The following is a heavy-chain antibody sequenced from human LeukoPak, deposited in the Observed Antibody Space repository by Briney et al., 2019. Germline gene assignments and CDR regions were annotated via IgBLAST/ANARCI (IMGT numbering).Heavy chain of an antibody. CDR3: ARAPIYYDILTGYYDDKTYFDY. V-gene: IGHV1-69*13. CDR2: IIPTFGTA. J-gene: IGHJ4*02. D-gene: IGHD3-9*01. Sequence: SVKVSCKASGGTFSSYAISWVRQAPGQGLEWMGGIIPTFGTANYAQKFQGRVTITADESTSTAYMELSSLRSEDTAVYYCARAPIYYDILTGYYDDKTYFDYWGQGTLVTVSS. CDR1: GGTFSSYA.